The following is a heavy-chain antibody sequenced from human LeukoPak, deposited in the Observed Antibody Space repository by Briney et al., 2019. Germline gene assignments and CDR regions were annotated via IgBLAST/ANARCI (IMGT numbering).Heavy chain of an antibody. V-gene: IGHV1-69*01. CDR3: ARDSSGWYTSLGY. CDR1: GGTFSSYA. CDR2: IIPIFGTA. Sequence: SVKVSCKASGGTFSSYAISWVRQAPGQGLEWMGGIIPIFGTANYAQKFQGRVTITADESTRTAYMELSSLRSEDTAVYYCARDSSGWYTSLGYWGQGTLVTVSS. J-gene: IGHJ4*02. D-gene: IGHD6-19*01.